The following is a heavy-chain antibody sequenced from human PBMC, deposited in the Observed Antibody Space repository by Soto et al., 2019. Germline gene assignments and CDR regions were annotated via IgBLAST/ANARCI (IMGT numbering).Heavy chain of an antibody. CDR3: ARSTQGSYGYDY. D-gene: IGHD5-18*01. V-gene: IGHV3-33*01. CDR1: GFTFSSYG. J-gene: IGHJ4*02. CDR2: IWYDGSNK. Sequence: QVQLVESGGGVVQPGRSLRLSCAASGFTFSSYGMHWVRQAPGKGLEWVAVIWYDGSNKYYADSVKGRFTISRDNSKNTLYLQMNSLRAEYTAVYYCARSTQGSYGYDYWGQGTLVTVSS.